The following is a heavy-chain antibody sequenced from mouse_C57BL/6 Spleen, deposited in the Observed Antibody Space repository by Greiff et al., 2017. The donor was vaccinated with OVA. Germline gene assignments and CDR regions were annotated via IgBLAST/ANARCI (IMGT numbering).Heavy chain of an antibody. D-gene: IGHD4-1*01. CDR2: LWWGDAK. V-gene: IGHV8-8*01. Sequence: QVTLKVSGPGILQPSQTLSLSCSFSGFSLSTFGMGVGWLRQPSGQGLEWLAHLWWGDAKYYNPALNIRLTISKDTTKNQVVLKIANVDTADTATDYCARSNWDWALADYWGKGTTLTVSS. J-gene: IGHJ2*01. CDR3: ARSNWDWALADY. CDR1: GFSLSTFGMG.